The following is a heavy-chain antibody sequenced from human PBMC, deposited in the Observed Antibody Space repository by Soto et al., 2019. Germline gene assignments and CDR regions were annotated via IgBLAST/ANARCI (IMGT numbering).Heavy chain of an antibody. D-gene: IGHD3-3*01. Sequence: EVQLVESGGGLVKPGGSLRLSCAASGFTFSNAWMSWVRQAPGKGLEWVGRIKSKTDGGTTDYAAPVKGRFTISRDDSKNTLYLQMNSLKTEDTAVYYCTTVSLRGPIFGVVVYWGQGTLVTVSS. CDR3: TTVSLRGPIFGVVVY. J-gene: IGHJ4*02. V-gene: IGHV3-15*01. CDR1: GFTFSNAW. CDR2: IKSKTDGGTT.